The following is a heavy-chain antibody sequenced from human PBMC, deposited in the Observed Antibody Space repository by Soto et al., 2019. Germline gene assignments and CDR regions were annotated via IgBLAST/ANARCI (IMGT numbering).Heavy chain of an antibody. J-gene: IGHJ6*02. CDR1: GGSISSYY. Sequence: PSETLSLTCTVSGGSISSYYWSWIRQPAGKGLEWIGRIYTSGSTNYNPSLKSRVTMSVDTSKNQFSLKLSSVTAADTAVYYCAREGVTGPYYGMDVWGQGTTVTVSS. D-gene: IGHD2-21*02. CDR3: AREGVTGPYYGMDV. V-gene: IGHV4-4*07. CDR2: IYTSGST.